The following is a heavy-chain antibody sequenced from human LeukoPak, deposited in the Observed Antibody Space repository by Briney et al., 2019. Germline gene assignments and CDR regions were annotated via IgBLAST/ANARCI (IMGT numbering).Heavy chain of an antibody. CDR3: ARGRVVREPRDYYGMDV. CDR2: IIPIFGTA. Sequence: SVKVSCKASGGTFSSYAISWVRQAPGQGLEWMGGIIPIFGTANYAQKFQGRVTITADESTSTAYMGLSSLRSEDTAVYYCARGRVVREPRDYYGMDVWGKGTTATVSS. CDR1: GGTFSSYA. J-gene: IGHJ6*04. V-gene: IGHV1-69*01. D-gene: IGHD3-10*01.